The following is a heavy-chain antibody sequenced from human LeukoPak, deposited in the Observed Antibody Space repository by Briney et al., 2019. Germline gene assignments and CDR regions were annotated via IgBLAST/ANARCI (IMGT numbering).Heavy chain of an antibody. CDR2: IKQDGSEK. CDR1: GFTLSIYW. Sequence: PGGSLRLSCATSGFTLSIYWMSWVRQAPGKGLEWVANIKQDGSEKYYVDSVKGRFTISRDNAKNSLYLQMNSLRAEDTAVYYCARRVLYGSGSYYEYWGQGTLVTVSS. V-gene: IGHV3-7*01. D-gene: IGHD3-10*01. J-gene: IGHJ4*02. CDR3: ARRVLYGSGSYYEY.